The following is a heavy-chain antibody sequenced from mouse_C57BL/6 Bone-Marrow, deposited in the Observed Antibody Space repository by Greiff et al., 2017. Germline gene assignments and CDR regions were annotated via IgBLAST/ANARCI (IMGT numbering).Heavy chain of an antibody. CDR1: GYTFTSYW. J-gene: IGHJ3*01. CDR3: ARWEDWDSWFAY. D-gene: IGHD4-1*01. Sequence: QVQLQQPGAELVMPGASVKLSCKASGYTFTSYWMHWVKQRPGQGLEWIGEIDPSDSYTNYNQKFKGKSTLTVDKSSSTAYMQLSSLTSEDSAVYYCARWEDWDSWFAYWGQGTLVTVSA. V-gene: IGHV1-69*01. CDR2: IDPSDSYT.